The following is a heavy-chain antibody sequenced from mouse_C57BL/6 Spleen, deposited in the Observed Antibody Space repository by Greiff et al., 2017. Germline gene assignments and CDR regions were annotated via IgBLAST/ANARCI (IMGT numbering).Heavy chain of an antibody. CDR2: IRNKANGYTT. J-gene: IGHJ4*01. CDR1: GFTFTDYY. D-gene: IGHD1-1*01. Sequence: EVKVVESGGGLVQPGGSLSLSCAASGFTFTDYYMSWVRQPPGKALEWLGFIRNKANGYTTEYSASVKGRFTISRDNSQSILYLQMNALRAEDSSTYYCARGDYYGSTYYYAMDYWGQGTSVTVSS. V-gene: IGHV7-3*01. CDR3: ARGDYYGSTYYYAMDY.